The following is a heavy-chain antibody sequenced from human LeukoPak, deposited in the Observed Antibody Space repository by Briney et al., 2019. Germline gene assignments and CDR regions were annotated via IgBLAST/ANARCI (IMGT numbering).Heavy chain of an antibody. Sequence: GASVKVSCKASGCTFTSYEINWVRQATGQGLEWMGWMNPNSGNTGYAQKFQGRVTMTRNTSISTAYMELSSLRSEGTAVYYCARVGTVTTEIDYWGQGTLVTVSS. J-gene: IGHJ4*02. D-gene: IGHD4-17*01. CDR1: GCTFTSYE. CDR3: ARVGTVTTEIDY. CDR2: MNPNSGNT. V-gene: IGHV1-8*01.